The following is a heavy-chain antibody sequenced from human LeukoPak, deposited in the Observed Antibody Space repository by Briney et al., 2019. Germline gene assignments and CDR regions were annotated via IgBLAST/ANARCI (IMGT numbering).Heavy chain of an antibody. CDR2: VHSEGSPA. D-gene: IGHD3-3*01. V-gene: IGHV3-74*01. CDR3: ARDLGYYYMDV. Sequence: GQSLRLSREATGFTFSRDWMHWVRQAPRKGLVWVSRVHSEGSPATYADSVKGRFTISRDNAKNTLYLQMDSLRVEDTAVYYCARDLGYYYMDVWGKGTTVTVSS. CDR1: GFTFSRDW. J-gene: IGHJ6*03.